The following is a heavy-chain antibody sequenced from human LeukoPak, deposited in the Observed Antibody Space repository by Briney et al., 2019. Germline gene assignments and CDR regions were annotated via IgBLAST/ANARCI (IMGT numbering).Heavy chain of an antibody. CDR2: ISSSSSTI. V-gene: IGHV3-48*01. CDR1: GFTFSSYS. D-gene: IGHD3-10*01. Sequence: PGGSLRLSCAASGFTFSSYSMNWVRQAPGKGLEWVSYISSSSSTIYYADSVKGRFTISRDNAKNSLYLQMNSLRAEDTAVYYCARDITMVRGVNIGAFDIWGQGTMVTVSS. J-gene: IGHJ3*02. CDR3: ARDITMVRGVNIGAFDI.